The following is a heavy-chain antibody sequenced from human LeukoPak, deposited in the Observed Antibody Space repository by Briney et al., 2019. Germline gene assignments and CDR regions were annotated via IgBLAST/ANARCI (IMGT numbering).Heavy chain of an antibody. D-gene: IGHD4-17*01. V-gene: IGHV3-48*04. Sequence: PGGSLRLSCAASGFTFSSYSMNWVRQAPGKGLEWLSYISTSSGTIYYADSVKGRFTISRDNAKNSLYLQMNSLRAEDTAVYYCARRREASTMTTWDYRGQGTLVTVSS. J-gene: IGHJ4*02. CDR3: ARRREASTMTTWDY. CDR2: ISTSSGTI. CDR1: GFTFSSYS.